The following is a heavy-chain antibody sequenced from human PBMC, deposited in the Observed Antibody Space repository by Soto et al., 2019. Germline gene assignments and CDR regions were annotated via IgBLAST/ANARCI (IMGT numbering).Heavy chain of an antibody. J-gene: IGHJ4*02. CDR2: IKDGGST. CDR1: GGSLSGYY. D-gene: IGHD5-12*01. V-gene: IGHV4-34*01. Sequence: QVQLQQWGAGLLKPSETLSLNCAVNGGSLSGYYWSWIRQPPGKGLEWIGEIKDGGSTNYSPSLKSRATTSSDTSNNQFSLRLNSVTAADTGVYYCARGQEGVVATHWDQGTLVTVSS. CDR3: ARGQEGVVATH.